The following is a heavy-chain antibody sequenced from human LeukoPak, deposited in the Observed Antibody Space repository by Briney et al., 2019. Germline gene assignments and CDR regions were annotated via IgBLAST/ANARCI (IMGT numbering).Heavy chain of an antibody. Sequence: PGGSLRLSCTASGFTFGDYAMSWFRQAPGKGLEWVSYISSSGSTIYYADSVKGRFTISRDNAKNSLYLQMNSLRAEDTAVYYCARGAYDSSGFDIWGQGTMVTVSS. J-gene: IGHJ3*02. CDR2: ISSSGSTI. CDR3: ARGAYDSSGFDI. V-gene: IGHV3-11*01. D-gene: IGHD3-22*01. CDR1: GFTFGDYA.